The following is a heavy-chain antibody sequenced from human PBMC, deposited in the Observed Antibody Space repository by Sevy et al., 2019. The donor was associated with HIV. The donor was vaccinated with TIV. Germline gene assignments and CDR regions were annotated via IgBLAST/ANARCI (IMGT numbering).Heavy chain of an antibody. Sequence: GGSLRLSCAASGFTFSSYGMRWVRQAPGKGLEWVAVIWYDGSNKYYADSVKGRFTISRDNSKNTLYLQMNSLRAEDTAVYYCASSGTYYYGSGLYYYYGMDVWGQGTTVTVSS. CDR2: IWYDGSNK. CDR1: GFTFSSYG. D-gene: IGHD3-10*01. J-gene: IGHJ6*02. CDR3: ASSGTYYYGSGLYYYYGMDV. V-gene: IGHV3-33*01.